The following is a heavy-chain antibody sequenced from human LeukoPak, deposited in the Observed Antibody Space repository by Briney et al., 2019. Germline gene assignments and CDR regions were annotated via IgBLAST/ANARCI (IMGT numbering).Heavy chain of an antibody. D-gene: IGHD1-26*01. Sequence: GGSLRLSCAASGFTFSSYEMNWVRQAPGKGLEWASYISSSDNTIYYADSVKGRFTISRDNPKSSLYLQMNNLRAEDTAVYYCARDLGGGSYYIDYWGQGTLVTVSS. V-gene: IGHV3-48*03. J-gene: IGHJ4*02. CDR2: ISSSDNTI. CDR3: ARDLGGGSYYIDY. CDR1: GFTFSSYE.